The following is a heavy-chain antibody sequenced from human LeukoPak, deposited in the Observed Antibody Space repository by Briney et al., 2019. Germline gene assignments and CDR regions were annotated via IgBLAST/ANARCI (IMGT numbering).Heavy chain of an antibody. D-gene: IGHD5-18*01. J-gene: IGHJ4*02. Sequence: ASVKVSCKASGYTFTSYGISWVRQAPGQGLEWMGWINPNSGGTNYAQKFQGRVTMTRDTSISTAYMELSRLRSDDTAVYYCARDSSKRYSYGRLGAFDYWGQGTLVTVSS. CDR2: INPNSGGT. CDR3: ARDSSKRYSYGRLGAFDY. V-gene: IGHV1-2*02. CDR1: GYTFTSYG.